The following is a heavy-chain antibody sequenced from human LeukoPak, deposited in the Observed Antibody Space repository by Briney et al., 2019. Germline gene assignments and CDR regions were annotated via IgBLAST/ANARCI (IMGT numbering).Heavy chain of an antibody. Sequence: SETLSLTCTVSGASISRYYWSWIRQPPGKGLEWIGYIHYSGGTNYSASLMSRVAMSLDTSKNQFSLRLRSVTAADTALYFCAGGGYCSSSSCFAPLFDWWGQGTLVTVSS. V-gene: IGHV4-59*01. CDR2: IHYSGGT. D-gene: IGHD2-2*01. CDR1: GASISRYY. J-gene: IGHJ4*02. CDR3: AGGGYCSSSSCFAPLFDW.